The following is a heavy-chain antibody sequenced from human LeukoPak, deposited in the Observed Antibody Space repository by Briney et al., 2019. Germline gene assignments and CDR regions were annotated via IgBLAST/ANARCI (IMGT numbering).Heavy chain of an antibody. Sequence: PGGSLRLSCAASGFTFGNYGMSWVRQAPGKGLEWVSGINWNGGSTGYADSVEGRFTIFRDNAKNSQYLQMNSLRAEDTAVYYCARAEAGGSDYFDYWGQGTLVTVSS. CDR2: INWNGGST. J-gene: IGHJ4*02. CDR3: ARAEAGGSDYFDY. D-gene: IGHD1-14*01. CDR1: GFTFGNYG. V-gene: IGHV3-20*04.